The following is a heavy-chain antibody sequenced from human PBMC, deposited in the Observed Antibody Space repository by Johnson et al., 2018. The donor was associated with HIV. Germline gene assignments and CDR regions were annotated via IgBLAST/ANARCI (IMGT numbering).Heavy chain of an antibody. V-gene: IGHV3-20*04. D-gene: IGHD4-17*01. J-gene: IGHJ3*02. CDR1: VSTFDDYG. CDR3: ARRRRYGDYFADAFDI. CDR2: INWNGGST. Sequence: VHLVESGGGVVRPGGSLRLSCAASVSTFDDYGMSWVRQAPGKGLEWVSGINWNGGSTGYADSVKGRFTISRDNAKNSLYLQMNSLRAEDTALYYCARRRRYGDYFADAFDIWGQGTMVTVSS.